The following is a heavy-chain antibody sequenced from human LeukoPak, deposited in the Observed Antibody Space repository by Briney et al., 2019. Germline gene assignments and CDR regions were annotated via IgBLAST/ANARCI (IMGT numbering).Heavy chain of an antibody. Sequence: SGGSLRLSCAASGFTVSSNYMSWVRQAPGKGLEWVSVIYSGGSTYYADSVKGRFTISKDNAENSMYLQMNSLSAEDTAVYYCGRVISGAIDYWGQGTLVTVSS. J-gene: IGHJ4*02. V-gene: IGHV3-66*01. CDR2: IYSGGST. CDR1: GFTVSSNY. D-gene: IGHD2-15*01. CDR3: GRVISGAIDY.